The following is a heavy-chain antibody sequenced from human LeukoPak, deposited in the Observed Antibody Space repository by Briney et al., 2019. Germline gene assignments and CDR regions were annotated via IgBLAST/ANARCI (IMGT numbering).Heavy chain of an antibody. V-gene: IGHV3-23*01. D-gene: IGHD6-6*01. CDR2: IDGSGDTT. Sequence: PGGSLRLSCAASGFTSNTYTMNWVRQAPGKGLEWVSAIDGSGDTTNYADSVKGRFTIARDKSKNTLYLQMSSLRAEDSAIYYCAKVPVTEYGRSSGMDVWGQGTTVTVSS. CDR1: GFTSNTYT. J-gene: IGHJ6*02. CDR3: AKVPVTEYGRSSGMDV.